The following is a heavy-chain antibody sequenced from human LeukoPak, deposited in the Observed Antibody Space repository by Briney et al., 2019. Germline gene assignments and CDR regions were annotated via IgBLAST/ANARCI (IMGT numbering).Heavy chain of an antibody. D-gene: IGHD6-13*01. Sequence: SETLSLTCAVSGGSISSGGYSWSWIRQPPGKGLEWIGYIYHSGSTYYNPSLKSRVTISVDRSKNQFSLKLSSVTAADTAVYYCARGTIAAAGTYYFDYWGQGTLVTVSS. CDR2: IYHSGST. J-gene: IGHJ4*02. CDR3: ARGTIAAAGTYYFDY. V-gene: IGHV4-30-2*01. CDR1: GGSISSGGYS.